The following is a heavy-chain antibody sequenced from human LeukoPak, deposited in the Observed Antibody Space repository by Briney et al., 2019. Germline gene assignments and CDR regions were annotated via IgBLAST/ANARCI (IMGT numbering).Heavy chain of an antibody. CDR3: ARGGDYYSSSWHRVDY. CDR1: GGSISSGDYY. CDR2: VYYSGST. V-gene: IGHV4-30-4*08. Sequence: SQTLSLICTVSGGSISSGDYYWSWIRQPPGKGLEWIGFVYYSGSTYYNPSLKSPVSISVDTSKNQFSLKLSSVTAADTAVYYCARGGDYYSSSWHRVDYWGQGTLVTVSS. D-gene: IGHD6-13*01. J-gene: IGHJ4*02.